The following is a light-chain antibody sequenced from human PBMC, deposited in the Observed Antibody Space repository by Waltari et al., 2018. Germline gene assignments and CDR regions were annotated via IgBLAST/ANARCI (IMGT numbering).Light chain of an antibody. CDR1: QSIRSY. Sequence: DIQMTQSPSSLSAFVGERVTITCRASQSIRSYVNWYQQKAGKAPQLLIYGASSLQSGVPSRFSGSGSGTDFTLTIRSLQPEDVATYYCQQSLNTPRTFGQGTKVEMK. CDR2: GAS. CDR3: QQSLNTPRT. V-gene: IGKV1-39*01. J-gene: IGKJ1*01.